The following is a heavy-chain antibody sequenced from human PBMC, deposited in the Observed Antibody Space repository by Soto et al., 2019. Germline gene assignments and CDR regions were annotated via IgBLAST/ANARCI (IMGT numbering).Heavy chain of an antibody. CDR2: INHSGST. CDR3: ARDIVVVVAASSSHNYYYYGMDV. Sequence: KPSETLSLTCAVYGGSFSGYYWSWIRQPPGKGLEWIGEINHSGSTNYNPSLKSRVTISVDTSKNQFSLKLSSVTAADTAVYYCARDIVVVVAASSSHNYYYYGMDVWGQGTTVTVSS. J-gene: IGHJ6*02. D-gene: IGHD2-15*01. CDR1: GGSFSGYY. V-gene: IGHV4-34*01.